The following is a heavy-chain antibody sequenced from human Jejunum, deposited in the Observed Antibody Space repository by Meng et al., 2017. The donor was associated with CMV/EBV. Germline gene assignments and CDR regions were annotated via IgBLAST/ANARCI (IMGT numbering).Heavy chain of an antibody. CDR2: VYYTGSA. D-gene: IGHD4-17*01. CDR1: GGSIISSDYY. CDR3: ASSTTVTPRFDS. Sequence: HLQLQESGPGLVRSSETLSLTCTVSGGSIISSDYYWVWIRQPPGKGLEWIGSVYYTGSAYYNTSLKSRVTMFVDMSKNQFSLKLSSLSAADTAVYYCASSTTVTPRFDSWGQGTLVTVSS. V-gene: IGHV4-39*01. J-gene: IGHJ4*02.